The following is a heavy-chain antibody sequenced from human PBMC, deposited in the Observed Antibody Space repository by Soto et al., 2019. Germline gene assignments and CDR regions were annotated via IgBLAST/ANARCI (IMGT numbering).Heavy chain of an antibody. J-gene: IGHJ4*02. V-gene: IGHV3-64D*06. CDR3: VARYCSSTTCYQVDY. Sequence: LRLSCSASGFTFTNYAIHWIRQAPGKGLEYVSAISSTGGSTYYADSVKGRFTISRDNSKNTVYLQMSSLRSEDSAVYYCVARYCSSTTCYQVDYWGQGTLVTVSS. CDR2: ISSTGGST. D-gene: IGHD2-2*01. CDR1: GFTFTNYA.